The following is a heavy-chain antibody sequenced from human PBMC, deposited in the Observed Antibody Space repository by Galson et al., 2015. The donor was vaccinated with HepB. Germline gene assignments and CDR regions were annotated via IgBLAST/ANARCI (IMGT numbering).Heavy chain of an antibody. Sequence: SLRLSCAASGFTFSDYYMSWIRQAPGKGLEWLSYISSTGTYTNYADSVKGRFTISRDNAKNSLYLQMNNLRAEDTAVYYCARAAGARRSKLRGLIRKFDFYGLGVWGQGTTVAVSS. CDR2: ISSTGTYT. CDR3: ARAAGARRSKLRGLIRKFDFYGLGV. V-gene: IGHV3-11*06. CDR1: GFTFSDYY. J-gene: IGHJ6*02. D-gene: IGHD3-10*01.